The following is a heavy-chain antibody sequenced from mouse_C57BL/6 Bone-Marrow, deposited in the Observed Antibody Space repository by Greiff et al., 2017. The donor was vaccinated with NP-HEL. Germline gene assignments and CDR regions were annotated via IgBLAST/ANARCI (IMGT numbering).Heavy chain of an antibody. CDR3: ARFFSNYGTNYYFDY. CDR1: GFNIKDYY. V-gene: IGHV14-2*01. D-gene: IGHD2-5*01. Sequence: EVQLQQSGAELVKPGASVKLSCTASGFNIKDYYMHWVKQRTEQGLEWIGRIDPEAGETKYAPKFQGKATITADTSSNTAYLQLSSLTSEDTAVYYCARFFSNYGTNYYFDYWGQGTTLTVSS. J-gene: IGHJ2*01. CDR2: IDPEAGET.